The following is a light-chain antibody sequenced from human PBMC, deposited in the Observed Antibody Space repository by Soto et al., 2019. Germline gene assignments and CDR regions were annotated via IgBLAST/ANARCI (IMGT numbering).Light chain of an antibody. J-gene: IGKJ1*01. CDR3: QQYGSSPQT. CDR1: QSVTSNY. CDR2: AAS. V-gene: IGKV3-20*01. Sequence: IVLTHSPGTLSFSPGEMATLSFRASQSVTSNYLAWYQHKPGQTPRLLIYAASSRATGIPDRFSGSGSGTDFTLTISRLEPEDFAVYYCQQYGSSPQTFGQGTKVDNK.